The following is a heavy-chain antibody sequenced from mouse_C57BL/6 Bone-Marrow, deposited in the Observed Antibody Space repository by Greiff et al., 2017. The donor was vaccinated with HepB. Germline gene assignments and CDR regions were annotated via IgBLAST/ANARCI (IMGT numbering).Heavy chain of an antibody. J-gene: IGHJ4*01. CDR3: ARYDGVLYAMDY. CDR2: IWSGGST. D-gene: IGHD2-3*01. CDR1: GFSFTSSG. V-gene: IGHV2-2*01. Sequence: VQLVESGPGLVQPSQSLSITCTVSGFSFTSSGVHWVRQSPGKGLEWLGVIWSGGSTDYNAAFISRLSISKDNSKSQVFFKMNSLQADDTAIYYCARYDGVLYAMDYWGQGTSVTVSS.